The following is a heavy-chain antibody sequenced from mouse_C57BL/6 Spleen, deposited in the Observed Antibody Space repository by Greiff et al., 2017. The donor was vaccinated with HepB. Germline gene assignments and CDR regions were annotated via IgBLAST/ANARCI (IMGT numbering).Heavy chain of an antibody. D-gene: IGHD1-1*01. CDR3: TRNYGSFFDY. V-gene: IGHV1-15*01. Sequence: VQLQQSGAELVRPGASVTLSCKASGYTFTDYEMHWVKQTPVHGLEWIGAIDPETGGTAYNQKFKGKAILTADKSSSTAYMELRSLTSDDSAVYYCTRNYGSFFDYWGQGTTLTVSS. CDR2: IDPETGGT. J-gene: IGHJ2*01. CDR1: GYTFTDYE.